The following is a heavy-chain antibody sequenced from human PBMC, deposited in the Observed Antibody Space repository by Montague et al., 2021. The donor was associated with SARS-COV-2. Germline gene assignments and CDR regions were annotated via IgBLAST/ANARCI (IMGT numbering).Heavy chain of an antibody. CDR2: ISYDGSNK. Sequence: SLRLSCAASGFTFSSYAMHWVRQAPGKGLEWVAVISYDGSNKYYADSVKGRFTISRDNSKNTLYLQMNSLRAEDTAAYYCARGGSVLLWFGELFAWGQGTLVTVSS. D-gene: IGHD3-10*01. CDR3: ARGGSVLLWFGELFA. V-gene: IGHV3-30*04. CDR1: GFTFSSYA. J-gene: IGHJ5*02.